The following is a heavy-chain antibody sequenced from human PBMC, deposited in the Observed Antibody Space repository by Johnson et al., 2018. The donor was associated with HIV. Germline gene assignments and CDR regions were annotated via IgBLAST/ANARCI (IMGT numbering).Heavy chain of an antibody. D-gene: IGHD5-18*01. CDR3: ARGTTAMGDDVFDI. Sequence: QVQLVESGGGLVKPGGSLRLSCAASGFTFSSYAMHWVRQAPGKGLEWVAVISYDGSNNHYADSVKGRFTISRDNSKNTLYLQMNSLRAEDTALFYCARGTTAMGDDVFDIWGQGTMVTVSS. V-gene: IGHV3-30-3*01. CDR2: ISYDGSNN. J-gene: IGHJ3*02. CDR1: GFTFSSYA.